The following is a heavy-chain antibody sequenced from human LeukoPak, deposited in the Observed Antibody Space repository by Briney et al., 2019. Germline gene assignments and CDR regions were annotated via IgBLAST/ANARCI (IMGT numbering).Heavy chain of an antibody. CDR3: ARRSTYYDFWSGYYRGYYMDL. D-gene: IGHD3-3*01. CDR1: GGSFSGYY. V-gene: IGHV4-34*01. CDR2: INHSGST. Sequence: SETLSLTCAVYGGSFSGYYWSWIRQPPGEGLEWIGEINHSGSTNYNPSLKSRVTISVDTSKNQFSLTLSSVTAADTAVYYCARRSTYYDFWSGYYRGYYMDLWGKGTTVTVSS. J-gene: IGHJ6*03.